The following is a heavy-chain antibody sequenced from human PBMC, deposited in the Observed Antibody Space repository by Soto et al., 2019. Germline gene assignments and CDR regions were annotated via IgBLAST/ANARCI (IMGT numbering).Heavy chain of an antibody. V-gene: IGHV5-51*01. J-gene: IGHJ5*02. CDR2: IYPGDSDT. Sequence: GESLKISCKGSGYSFTSYWIGWVRQMPGKGLEWMGIIYPGDSDTRYSPSFQGQVTISADKSISTAYLQWSSLKASDTAMYYCARTVGYYYDTGWFDPWGQGTLVTVSS. CDR1: GYSFTSYW. CDR3: ARTVGYYYDTGWFDP. D-gene: IGHD3-22*01.